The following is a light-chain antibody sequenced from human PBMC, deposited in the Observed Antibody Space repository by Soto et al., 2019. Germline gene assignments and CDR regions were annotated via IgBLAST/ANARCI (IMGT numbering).Light chain of an antibody. J-gene: IGLJ1*01. CDR3: SSCTSSSTRV. CDR2: EVS. Sequence: QSALAQPASASGSPGQSITIFCTGTSSDVGAYDYVSWYQQHPDKAPKLMIYEVSNRPSGVSNRFSGPKSVNTATLTISGLQAEDEADYYCSSCTSSSTRVFGTGTKVTVL. V-gene: IGLV2-14*03. CDR1: SSDVGAYDY.